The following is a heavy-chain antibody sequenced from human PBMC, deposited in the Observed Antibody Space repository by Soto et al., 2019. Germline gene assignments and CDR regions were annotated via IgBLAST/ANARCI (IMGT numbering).Heavy chain of an antibody. D-gene: IGHD6-19*01. V-gene: IGHV6-1*01. CDR2: TYYRSEWYN. CDR3: VTTRAQWLGSEEACAY. J-gene: IGHJ4*02. Sequence: QVQLQQSGPGLVRPSQTLSLTCAISGASVSSHNTTWNWIRQSPSIGLDWLGRTYYRSEWYNDYAVSVRGRITINTDTSKNQFSLQLNAVTTEDTAVYFCVTTRAQWLGSEEACAYWGQGTLVTVSS. CDR1: GASVSSHNTT.